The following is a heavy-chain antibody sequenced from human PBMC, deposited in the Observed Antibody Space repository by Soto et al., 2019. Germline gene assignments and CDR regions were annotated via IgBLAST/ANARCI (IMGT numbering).Heavy chain of an antibody. V-gene: IGHV3-33*01. Sequence: PGGSLRLCCAASKSIFTGYGMHWGRQTPGKGLEWVAVIRFDGTDEHYADSVKGRFTISRDNSKNMLYLQMNSLRVEDTALYYYASDGIGGTASRVFPHSRRHAPPVTVPP. CDR3: ASDGIGGTASRVFPHS. CDR1: KSIFTGYG. J-gene: IGHJ5*01. CDR2: IRFDGTDE. D-gene: IGHD1-1*01.